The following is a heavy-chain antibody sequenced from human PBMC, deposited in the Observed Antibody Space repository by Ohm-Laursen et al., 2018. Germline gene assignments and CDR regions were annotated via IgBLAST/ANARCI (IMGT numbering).Heavy chain of an antibody. CDR2: INSDGSNT. J-gene: IGHJ3*02. CDR3: AKDMAVGAFDI. Sequence: SLRLSCAASGFTFSSYWMHWVRQAPGKGLVWVSRINSDGSNTSYADSVKGRFTISRDNAKNSLYLQMNSLRAEDTALYYCAKDMAVGAFDIWGQGTRVTVSS. CDR1: GFTFSSYW. V-gene: IGHV3-74*01. D-gene: IGHD1-26*01.